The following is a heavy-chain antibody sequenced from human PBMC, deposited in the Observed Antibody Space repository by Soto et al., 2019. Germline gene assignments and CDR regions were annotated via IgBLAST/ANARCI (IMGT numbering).Heavy chain of an antibody. CDR2: ISKSGDST. Sequence: PGGSLRLSCAASGVTFTSDAMTWVRQVPGEGLQWVSSISKSGDSTYYADSVKGRFTTSRDNSKNTLYLQMNSLRAEDTAIYYCAKGSFGFDYWGQGTLVTVPS. CDR3: AKGSFGFDY. J-gene: IGHJ4*02. CDR1: GVTFTSDA. D-gene: IGHD3-10*01. V-gene: IGHV3-23*01.